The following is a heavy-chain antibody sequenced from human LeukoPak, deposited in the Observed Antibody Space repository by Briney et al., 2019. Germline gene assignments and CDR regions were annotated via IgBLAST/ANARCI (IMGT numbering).Heavy chain of an antibody. V-gene: IGHV1-46*01. CDR3: ARDLPPIVVVPAAPGWYFDY. CDR2: INPSGGST. CDR1: GYTFTSYY. Sequence: ASVKVSCKASGYTFTSYYMHWVRQAPGQGLEWMGIINPSGGSTSYAQKFRGRVTMTRDTSTSTVYMELSSLRSEDTAVYYCARDLPPIVVVPAAPGWYFDYWGQGTLVTVSS. J-gene: IGHJ4*02. D-gene: IGHD2-2*01.